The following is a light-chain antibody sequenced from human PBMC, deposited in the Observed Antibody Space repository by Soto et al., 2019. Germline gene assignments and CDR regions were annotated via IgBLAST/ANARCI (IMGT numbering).Light chain of an antibody. Sequence: EIVSTQSPGTLSLSPGERATLSCRASQSVTSSYLAWYQQKPGQAPRLLIYGASSRATSIPDRFSGSGSGTDFTLTISRLEPEDFAVYYCQQYGSSPWTFGQGTKVEIK. V-gene: IGKV3-20*01. CDR2: GAS. CDR1: QSVTSSY. CDR3: QQYGSSPWT. J-gene: IGKJ1*01.